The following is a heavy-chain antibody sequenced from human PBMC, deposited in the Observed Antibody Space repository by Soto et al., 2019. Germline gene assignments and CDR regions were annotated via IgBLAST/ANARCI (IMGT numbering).Heavy chain of an antibody. V-gene: IGHV1-46*01. CDR3: ARSGYLGVDYYYYGMDV. J-gene: IGHJ6*02. D-gene: IGHD3-10*01. CDR1: GYTFTSYY. CDR2: INPSGGST. Sequence: QVQLVQSGAEVKKPGASVKVSCKASGYTFTSYYMHWVRQAPGQGLEWMGIINPSGGSTSYAQKFQGRVTMTRDTSTSTVYMELSSLRSEDTAVYYCARSGYLGVDYYYYGMDVWGQGTTVTVSS.